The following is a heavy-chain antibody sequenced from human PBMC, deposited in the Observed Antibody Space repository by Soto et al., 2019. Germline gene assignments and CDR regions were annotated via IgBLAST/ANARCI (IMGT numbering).Heavy chain of an antibody. CDR3: ARGVFPGSWNYGDVPVN. CDR2: MNPNSGNT. V-gene: IGHV1-8*02. D-gene: IGHD1-7*01. J-gene: IGHJ4*02. CDR1: GGTFSSYA. Sequence: AASVKVSCKGSGGTFSSYAINRVRQATGQGLEWMGWMNPNSGNTGYAQKFQGRVTMTRNTSISTAYMELSSLRSEDTAVYYCARGVFPGSWNYGDVPVNWGQGTLVTVSS.